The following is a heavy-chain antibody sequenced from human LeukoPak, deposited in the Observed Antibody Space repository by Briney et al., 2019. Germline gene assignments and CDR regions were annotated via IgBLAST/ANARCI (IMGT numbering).Heavy chain of an antibody. CDR2: ISSSSSYI. CDR3: AKKRTTTGLDY. D-gene: IGHD1-1*01. Sequence: SGGSLRLSCAASGFTFSSYSMNWVRQAPGKGLEWVSSISSSSSYIYYADSVKGRFTISRDNAKNSLYLQMNSLRAEDTAVYYCAKKRTTTGLDYWGQGTLVTVSS. J-gene: IGHJ4*02. CDR1: GFTFSSYS. V-gene: IGHV3-21*04.